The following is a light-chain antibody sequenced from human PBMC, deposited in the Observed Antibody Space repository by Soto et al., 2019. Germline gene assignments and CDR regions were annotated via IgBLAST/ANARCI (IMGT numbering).Light chain of an antibody. CDR1: SSDVGGYNY. J-gene: IGLJ2*01. Sequence: QSALTQPASVSGSPGQSITISCTGTSSDVGGYNYVSWYQQHPGKAPKLMIYDGSNRPSGVSNRFSGSKSGNTASLTISGLQAEDEADYYCSSYTSSSTLVVFGGGTTLTVL. CDR3: SSYTSSSTLVV. CDR2: DGS. V-gene: IGLV2-14*01.